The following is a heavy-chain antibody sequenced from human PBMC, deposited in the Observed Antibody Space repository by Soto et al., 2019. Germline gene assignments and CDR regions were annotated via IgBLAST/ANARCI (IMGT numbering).Heavy chain of an antibody. CDR1: GGSISSYY. CDR2: IYYSGST. D-gene: IGHD3-3*01. CDR3: ARTYYDFWSGSHYFYMDV. V-gene: IGHV4-59*01. Sequence: SETLSLTCTVSGGSISSYYWSWIRQPPGKGLEWIGYIYYSGSTNYNPSLKSRVTMSVDTSKNQFSLKLNSVTAADTAVYYCARTYYDFWSGSHYFYMDVWGKGTTVTVSS. J-gene: IGHJ6*03.